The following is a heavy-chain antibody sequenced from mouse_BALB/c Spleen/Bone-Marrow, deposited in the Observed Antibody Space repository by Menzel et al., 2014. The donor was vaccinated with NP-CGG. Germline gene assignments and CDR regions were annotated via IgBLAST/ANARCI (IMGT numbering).Heavy chain of an antibody. CDR1: GFTLSSYA. CDR3: ARHFITTATGAMDY. V-gene: IGHV5-9-3*01. CDR2: ISSGGSYT. J-gene: IGHJ4*01. D-gene: IGHD1-2*01. Sequence: DVMLVESGGGLVKPGGSLKLSCAASGFTLSSYAMSWVRQTPEKRLEWVATISSGGSYTYYPDSVKGRFTISRDNAKNTLHLQMSSLRSEDTAMYYCARHFITTATGAMDYWGQGTSVTVSS.